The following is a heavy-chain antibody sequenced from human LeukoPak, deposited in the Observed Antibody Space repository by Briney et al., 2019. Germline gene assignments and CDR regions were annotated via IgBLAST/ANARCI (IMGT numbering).Heavy chain of an antibody. CDR1: GFTFSSYA. CDR3: ARGMYLAYGMDV. D-gene: IGHD2-8*01. V-gene: IGHV3-23*01. Sequence: GGSLRLSCAASGFTFSSYAMSWVRQAPGKGLEWVSAISGSGGSTYYADSVKGRFTISRGNSKNTLYLQMNSLRAEDTAVYYCARGMYLAYGMDVWGQGTTVTVSS. J-gene: IGHJ6*02. CDR2: ISGSGGST.